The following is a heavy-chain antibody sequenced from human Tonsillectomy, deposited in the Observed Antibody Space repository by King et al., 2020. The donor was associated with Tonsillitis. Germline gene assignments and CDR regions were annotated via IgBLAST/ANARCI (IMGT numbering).Heavy chain of an antibody. CDR3: AKDDTFDY. V-gene: IGHV3-9*01. Sequence: VQLVESGGGSVQPGRSLRLSCAASGFTFDDYAMHWVRQAPGKGLEWVSGLSWNSGSIGYADSVKGRFTISRDNAQNSLYLQMNSLRAEDTALYYCAKDDTFDYWGQGTLVTVSS. D-gene: IGHD5-18*01. CDR1: GFTFDDYA. CDR2: LSWNSGSI. J-gene: IGHJ4*02.